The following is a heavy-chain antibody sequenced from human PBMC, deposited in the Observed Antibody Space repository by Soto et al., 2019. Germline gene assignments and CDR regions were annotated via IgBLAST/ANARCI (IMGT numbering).Heavy chain of an antibody. D-gene: IGHD1-26*01. CDR3: ARDIVGAAVDY. J-gene: IGHJ4*02. Sequence: LRLSCAASGFTFSSYEMNWVRQAPGKGLEWVSYISSSGSTIYYADSVKGRFTISRDNAKNSLYLQMNSLRAEDTAVYYCARDIVGAAVDYWGQGTLVTVSS. CDR2: ISSSGSTI. CDR1: GFTFSSYE. V-gene: IGHV3-48*03.